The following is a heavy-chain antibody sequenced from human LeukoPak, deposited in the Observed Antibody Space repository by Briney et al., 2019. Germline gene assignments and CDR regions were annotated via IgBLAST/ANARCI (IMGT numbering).Heavy chain of an antibody. J-gene: IGHJ4*02. D-gene: IGHD1-26*01. CDR1: GFTFSTYS. CDR2: ITSSRIYI. Sequence: AGGSLRLSCAASGFTFSTYSMNWVRQAPGKGLEWVSSITSSRIYIYYADSVKGRFTISRDNAKNSLYLQMNSLRAEDTAVYYCAKPRGSYFDDYWGQGTLVTVSS. CDR3: AKPRGSYFDDY. V-gene: IGHV3-21*04.